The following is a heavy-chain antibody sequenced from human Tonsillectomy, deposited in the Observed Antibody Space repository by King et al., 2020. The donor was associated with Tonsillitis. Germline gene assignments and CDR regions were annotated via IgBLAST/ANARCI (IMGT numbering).Heavy chain of an antibody. CDR3: VKDQQSYDYIWGSYRKAAFDI. CDR2: IISNGGST. D-gene: IGHD3-16*02. V-gene: IGHV3-64D*06. Sequence: VQLVESGGGLVQPGGSLRLSCSASGFTFSSYVMHWVRQAPGKGLEYVSAIISNGGSTYYADSVKGSLTIPRDNSKNTLYLQMSSLRAEDTAVYYCVKDQQSYDYIWGSYRKAAFDIWGQGTMVTVSS. J-gene: IGHJ3*02. CDR1: GFTFSSYV.